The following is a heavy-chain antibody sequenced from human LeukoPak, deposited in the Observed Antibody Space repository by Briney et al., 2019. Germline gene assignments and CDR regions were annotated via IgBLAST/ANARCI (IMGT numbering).Heavy chain of an antibody. J-gene: IGHJ6*04. D-gene: IGHD1-14*01. CDR3: ARGRSREMDV. V-gene: IGHV1-8*02. CDR2: VNPESGKT. CDR1: GHRFTSYD. Sequence: GASVRVSCKASGHRFTSYDISWVRQAPGQGLEWMGWVNPESGKTGYVQSFQGRLNITRDTSANTAFLDLNNLRSDDTAVYYCARGRSREMDVWGEGTTVIVSS.